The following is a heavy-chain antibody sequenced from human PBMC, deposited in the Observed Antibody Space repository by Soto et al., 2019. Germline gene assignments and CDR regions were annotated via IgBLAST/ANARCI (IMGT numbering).Heavy chain of an antibody. D-gene: IGHD2-2*01. CDR1: GFTFDDYA. J-gene: IGHJ3*02. V-gene: IGHV3-9*01. CDR3: AKSGESIVVVPAAKVFDI. CDR2: ISWNSGSI. Sequence: EVQLVESGGGLVQPGRSLRLSCAASGFTFDDYAMHWVRQAPGKGLEWVSGISWNSGSIGYADSVKGRFTISRDNAKNSLYLQMNSLGAEDTALYYCAKSGESIVVVPAAKVFDIWGQGTKVTVSS.